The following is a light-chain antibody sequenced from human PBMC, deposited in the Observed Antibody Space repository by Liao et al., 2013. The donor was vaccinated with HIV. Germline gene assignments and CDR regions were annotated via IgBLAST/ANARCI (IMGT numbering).Light chain of an antibody. CDR2: KDS. V-gene: IGLV3-25*03. Sequence: ELTQPPSVSVSPGQTARITCSGDALPKQYAYWYQQKPGLAPVLVIYKDSERPSGIPERFSGSSSGTRVTLTISGVQAEDEADYYCQSADSSGTYVVFGGGTKLTVL. CDR1: ALPKQY. CDR3: QSADSSGTYVV. J-gene: IGLJ2*01.